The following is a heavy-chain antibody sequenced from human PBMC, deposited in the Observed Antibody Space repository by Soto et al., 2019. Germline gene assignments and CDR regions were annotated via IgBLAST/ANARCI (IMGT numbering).Heavy chain of an antibody. CDR2: TPGSGVSA. J-gene: IGHJ4*02. D-gene: IGHD6-19*01. Sequence: GGSLRLSCAACGFTFGTYSINWVRQAPGKGLEWVSSTPGSGVSAYYADSVKGRFTISRDNSKNTLYLQMDSLSPEDTAIYYCAKGGSRGWYYFDLWGQGTLVTVSS. CDR1: GFTFGTYS. V-gene: IGHV3-23*01. CDR3: AKGGSRGWYYFDL.